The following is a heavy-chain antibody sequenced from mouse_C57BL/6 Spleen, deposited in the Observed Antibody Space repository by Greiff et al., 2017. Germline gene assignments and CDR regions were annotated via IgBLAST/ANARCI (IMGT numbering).Heavy chain of an antibody. Sequence: VQLQQSGAELVRPGASVTLSCKASGYTFTDYEMHWVKQTPVHGLEWIGAIDPETGGTAYNQKFKGKAILTADKSSSTAYMELRSRTSEDSAVYYCTRWWGDYWGQGTSVTVSS. D-gene: IGHD1-1*02. V-gene: IGHV1-15*01. CDR2: IDPETGGT. CDR1: GYTFTDYE. CDR3: TRWWGDY. J-gene: IGHJ4*01.